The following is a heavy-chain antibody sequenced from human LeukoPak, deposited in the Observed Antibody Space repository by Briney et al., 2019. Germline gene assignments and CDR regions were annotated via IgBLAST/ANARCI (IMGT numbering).Heavy chain of an antibody. CDR3: ARGVGRSSWFFDN. Sequence: GGSLRLSCAASTFTFSDYPMHYVRQAPGEGLQWVAVISSDGKDKDYADSVKGRFAISRNNSKNTLYLQMNSLKIEDTAVYYCARGVGRSSWFFDNWGQGTLVTVTS. CDR2: ISSDGKDK. J-gene: IGHJ4*02. D-gene: IGHD6-13*01. CDR1: TFTFSDYP. V-gene: IGHV3-30*09.